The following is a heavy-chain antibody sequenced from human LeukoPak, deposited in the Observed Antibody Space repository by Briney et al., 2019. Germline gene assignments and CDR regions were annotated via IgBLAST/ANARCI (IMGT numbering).Heavy chain of an antibody. J-gene: IGHJ4*02. CDR1: AISFSSHG. D-gene: IGHD3-22*01. CDR3: ARARNDYDSNGFSFLDY. V-gene: IGHV3-33*01. Sequence: GGSLRLSCAASAISFSSHGMHWVRQAPGKGLEWVTVIWYDGSNIYYADSVKGRFTISRDNSKNTLYLQMNSLRAKDTDLYYCARARNDYDSNGFSFLDYWGQGTLVTVSS. CDR2: IWYDGSNI.